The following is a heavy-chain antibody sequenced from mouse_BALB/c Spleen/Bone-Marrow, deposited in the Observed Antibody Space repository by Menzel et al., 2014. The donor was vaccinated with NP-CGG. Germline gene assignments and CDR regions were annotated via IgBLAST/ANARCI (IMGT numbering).Heavy chain of an antibody. CDR2: IDPANGNT. J-gene: IGHJ2*01. D-gene: IGHD3-1*01. CDR3: ARAPRATFYFDY. CDR1: GFNIKDTY. V-gene: IGHV14-3*02. Sequence: EVQLQQSGAELVEPGASVKLSCTASGFNIKDTYMHWVKQRPEQGLEWIGRIDPANGNTKYDPKFQGKATITADTSSNTAYLQLFSLTSVDTAVYYCARAPRATFYFDYWGQDTTLTVSS.